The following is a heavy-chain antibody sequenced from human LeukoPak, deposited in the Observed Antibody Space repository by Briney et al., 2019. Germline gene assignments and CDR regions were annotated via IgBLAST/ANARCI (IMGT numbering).Heavy chain of an antibody. J-gene: IGHJ4*02. CDR2: INPSGGST. V-gene: IGHV1-46*01. Sequence: ASVKVSCKASGYTFTSYYMHWVRQAPGQGLEWMGIINPSGGSTSYAQRFQGRVTMTRDTSTSTVYMELSSLRSEDTAVYYCARDSNRPEFDYWGQGTLVTVSS. D-gene: IGHD4-11*01. CDR1: GYTFTSYY. CDR3: ARDSNRPEFDY.